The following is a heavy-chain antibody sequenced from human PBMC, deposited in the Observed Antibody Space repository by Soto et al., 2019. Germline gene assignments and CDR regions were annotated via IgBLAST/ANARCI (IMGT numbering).Heavy chain of an antibody. CDR3: AKAHNYDFWSGSDF. V-gene: IGHV3-23*01. CDR1: GFTFRSYA. Sequence: HLGGSLRLSCEASGFTFRSYAMNWVRQAPGKGLEWVSGISGSGGSTYYADSVKGRFTISRDNFKNMLYVQMNSLRVEDTAIYYCAKAHNYDFWSGSDFWGQGTLVTVSS. J-gene: IGHJ4*02. CDR2: ISGSGGST. D-gene: IGHD3-3*01.